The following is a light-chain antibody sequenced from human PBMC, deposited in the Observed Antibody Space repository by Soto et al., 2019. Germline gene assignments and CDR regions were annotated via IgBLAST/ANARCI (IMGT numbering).Light chain of an antibody. V-gene: IGKV3-20*01. J-gene: IGKJ3*01. CDR3: HHYTRSPIFT. Sequence: EVVLTQSPGTLSLSPGERATRSCRASQSVANNHLAWYQQKPGQAPRLLIYDTSTRAAGIPDRFSGSGSGTDFTLTISRLEPEDVGVYFCHHYTRSPIFTFGPGTTVD. CDR2: DTS. CDR1: QSVANNH.